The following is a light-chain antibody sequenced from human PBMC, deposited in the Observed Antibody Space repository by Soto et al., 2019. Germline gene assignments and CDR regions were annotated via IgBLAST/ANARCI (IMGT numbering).Light chain of an antibody. CDR3: QQRSNWPPT. J-gene: IGKJ5*01. CDR1: QSVGSY. Sequence: IVVTQERGTLSLYPGERATLSCRASQSVGSYLAWYQQKPGQAPRLLIYDASNRATGIPARFSGSGSGTDFTLTISSLEPEDFAVYYCQQRSNWPPTFGQGTRLEI. V-gene: IGKV3-11*01. CDR2: DAS.